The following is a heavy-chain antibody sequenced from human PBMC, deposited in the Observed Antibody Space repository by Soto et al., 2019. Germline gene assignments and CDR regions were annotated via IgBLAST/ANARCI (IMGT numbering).Heavy chain of an antibody. CDR3: ARDWYYYDSSGYYYDAFDI. Sequence: ASVKGSCKASGYTFTGYYMHWVRQTPGQGLEWMGWINPNSGGTNYAQKFQGWVTMTRDTSISTAYMELSRLRSDDTAVYYCARDWYYYDSSGYYYDAFDIWGQGTMVTVSS. D-gene: IGHD3-22*01. CDR1: GYTFTGYY. CDR2: INPNSGGT. J-gene: IGHJ3*02. V-gene: IGHV1-2*04.